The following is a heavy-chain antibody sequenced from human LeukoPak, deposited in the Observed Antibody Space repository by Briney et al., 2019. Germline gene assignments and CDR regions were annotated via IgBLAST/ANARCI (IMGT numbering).Heavy chain of an antibody. CDR3: ARDPNQYEAVHPFDY. CDR2: ISTYNGNT. J-gene: IGHJ4*02. V-gene: IGHV1-18*01. Sequence: ASVKVSCKASGYTFTSYGISWVRQATGQGLEWMGWISTYNGNTKYPQKLQGRVTMTTDTSTSTAYMELRSLRSDDTAVYYCARDPNQYEAVHPFDYWGQGTLVTVSS. D-gene: IGHD6-19*01. CDR1: GYTFTSYG.